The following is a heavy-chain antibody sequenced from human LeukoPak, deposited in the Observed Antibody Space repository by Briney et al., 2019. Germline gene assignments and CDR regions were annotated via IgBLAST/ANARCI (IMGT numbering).Heavy chain of an antibody. V-gene: IGHV4-59*12. CDR2: IHYSGST. J-gene: IGHJ4*02. CDR3: AREKTAITMVRGVKGGYFDY. Sequence: ASETLSLTCTVSGDSINNYYWNWIRQPPGKGLEWIGNIHYSGSTNYNPSLKSRVTISVDTSKNQFSLKLSSVTAADTAVYYCAREKTAITMVRGVKGGYFDYWGQGTLVTVSS. D-gene: IGHD3-10*01. CDR1: GDSINNYY.